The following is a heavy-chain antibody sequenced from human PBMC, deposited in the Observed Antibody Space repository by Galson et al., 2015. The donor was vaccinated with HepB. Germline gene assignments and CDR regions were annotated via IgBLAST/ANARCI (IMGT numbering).Heavy chain of an antibody. CDR2: ISAYNGNT. CDR1: GYTFTSYG. D-gene: IGHD3-22*01. Sequence: SVKVSCKASGYTFTSYGITWVRQAPGQGLEWMGWISAYNGNTNYTPKLQGRVTMTTESSTATAYMELRSLRSDDTAVYFCARVPGPLLLHYGYFEYWGQGALVIVSS. V-gene: IGHV1-18*01. J-gene: IGHJ4*02. CDR3: ARVPGPLLLHYGYFEY.